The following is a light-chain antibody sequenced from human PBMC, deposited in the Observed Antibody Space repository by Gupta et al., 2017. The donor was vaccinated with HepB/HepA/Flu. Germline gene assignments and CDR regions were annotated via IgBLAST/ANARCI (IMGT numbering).Light chain of an antibody. V-gene: IGLV5-45*02. CDR2: YNSDSDK. CDR3: MIWDSSTWV. CDR1: SGINVGTCR. J-gene: IGLJ3*02. Sequence: AVLTPPSSLSASPGASASLTCTVRSGINVGTCRIFWYQQKPGSPPQFHLRYNSDSDKYQGTGVPSRFSGSKDASANAGIILISGLQSDDEADYYCMIWDSSTWVFGGGTKLTVL.